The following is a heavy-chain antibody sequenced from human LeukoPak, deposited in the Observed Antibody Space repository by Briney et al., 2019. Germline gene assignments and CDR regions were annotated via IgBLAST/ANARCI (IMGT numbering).Heavy chain of an antibody. CDR1: GYTFTGYY. CDR3: ARADTAYCSSTSCYSYRWRTMDV. CDR2: INPNSGGT. Sequence: ASVKVSCKASGYTFTGYYMHWVRQAPGQGLEWMGWINPNSGGTNYAQKFQGRVTMTRDTSISTAYMELSRLRSDDTAVYYCARADTAYCSSTSCYSYRWRTMDVWGKGTTVTVSS. D-gene: IGHD2-2*02. V-gene: IGHV1-2*02. J-gene: IGHJ6*03.